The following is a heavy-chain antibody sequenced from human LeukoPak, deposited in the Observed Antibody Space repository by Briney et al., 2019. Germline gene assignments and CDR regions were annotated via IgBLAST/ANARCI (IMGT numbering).Heavy chain of an antibody. V-gene: IGHV4-34*01. D-gene: IGHD1-26*01. CDR3: ARHGGWELTIFDY. CDR1: GGSFSGYY. J-gene: IGHJ4*02. CDR2: INHSGST. Sequence: PSETLSLTCAVYGGSFSGYYWSWIRQPPGKGLEWIGEINHSGSTNYNPSLKSRVTISVDTSKNQFSLKLSSVTAADTAVYYCARHGGWELTIFDYWGQGTLVTVSS.